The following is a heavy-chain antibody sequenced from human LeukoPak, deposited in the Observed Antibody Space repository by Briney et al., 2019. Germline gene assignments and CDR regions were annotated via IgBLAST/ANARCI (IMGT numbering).Heavy chain of an antibody. V-gene: IGHV4-59*01. CDR3: ARGGYYFDY. CDR1: GNSISSFF. Sequence: PSETLSLTCTVSGNSISSFFWSWIRQPPGKELEWIGYVYYSGSTNYNPSLESRVTISVDMSKNLFSLTLSSVTAADTALYYCARGGYYFDYWGQGTLVTVSS. CDR2: VYYSGST. J-gene: IGHJ4*02.